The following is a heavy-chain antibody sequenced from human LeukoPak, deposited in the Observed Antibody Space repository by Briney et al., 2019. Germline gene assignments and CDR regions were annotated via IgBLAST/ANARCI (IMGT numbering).Heavy chain of an antibody. D-gene: IGHD1-1*01. V-gene: IGHV1-18*01. CDR1: GYNFNDFG. CDR3: AREATGRAFDP. CDR2: ISALTGDT. J-gene: IGHJ5*02. Sequence: ASVKVSCKASGYNFNDFGVTWVRQAPGRGLEWMGWISALTGDTNYAQKFQGRVTMTTDTSTDTAYMEMRSLRSDDTAVYYCAREATGRAFDPRGQGTLVTVSS.